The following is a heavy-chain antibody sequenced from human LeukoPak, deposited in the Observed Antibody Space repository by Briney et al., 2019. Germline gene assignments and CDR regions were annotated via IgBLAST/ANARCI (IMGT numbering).Heavy chain of an antibody. J-gene: IGHJ4*02. Sequence: PGGSLRLSCAASGFTFSSYWMTWVRQAPGKGMEWVASIKPDGSEKYYVDSVKGRFTISRDNAKNSLYLQMNSLRAEDTAVYYCARPIAAAGSWGQGTLVTVSS. CDR2: IKPDGSEK. V-gene: IGHV3-7*03. CDR1: GFTFSSYW. CDR3: ARPIAAAGS. D-gene: IGHD6-13*01.